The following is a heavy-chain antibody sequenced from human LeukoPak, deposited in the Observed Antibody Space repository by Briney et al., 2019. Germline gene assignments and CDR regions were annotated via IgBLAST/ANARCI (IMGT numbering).Heavy chain of an antibody. CDR1: GFTLSSAW. V-gene: IGHV3-15*01. CDR3: TTDLGITLIRGVIVS. Sequence: GGSLRLSCVASGFTLSSAWMSWVRQAPGKGLEWVGRIKSRSDGETADFAAPVKGRFTISRDDSKTTLYLQMHSLNTEDTAVYYCTTDLGITLIRGVIVSWGQGTLVTLSS. CDR2: IKSRSDGETA. J-gene: IGHJ4*02. D-gene: IGHD3-10*01.